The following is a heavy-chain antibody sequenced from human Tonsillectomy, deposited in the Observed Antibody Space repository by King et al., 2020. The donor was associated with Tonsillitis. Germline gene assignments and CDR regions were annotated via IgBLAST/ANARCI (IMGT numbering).Heavy chain of an antibody. CDR1: GYTFTSHG. D-gene: IGHD3-10*01. V-gene: IGHV1-18*01. Sequence: VQLVESGAEVKKPGASVKVSCKASGYTFTSHGISWVRQSPGQGLEWMGWINSYNDNTKYAQKVQGRVTMTTDTSTSTVYMELRSLRSDDTAVYYCASSAGGHPGDFWGQGTLVTVSS. CDR3: ASSAGGHPGDF. CDR2: INSYNDNT. J-gene: IGHJ4*02.